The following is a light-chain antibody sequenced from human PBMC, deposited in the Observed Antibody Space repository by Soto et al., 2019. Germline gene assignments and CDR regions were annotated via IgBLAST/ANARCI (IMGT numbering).Light chain of an antibody. Sequence: DIQMTQSPSSLSASVGDRVTITCRASQSISSYLNWYQQKPGKAPKLLIYAASSLQSGVPSRFSGSRSGTDFTLTIISLQPEDFATYYCQHSYITLTFGPGTKVDIK. CDR2: AAS. CDR1: QSISSY. CDR3: QHSYITLT. V-gene: IGKV1-39*01. J-gene: IGKJ3*01.